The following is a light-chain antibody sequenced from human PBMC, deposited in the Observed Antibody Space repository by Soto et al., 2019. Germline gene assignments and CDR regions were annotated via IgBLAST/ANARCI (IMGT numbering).Light chain of an antibody. J-gene: IGLJ1*01. CDR1: SSDVGGYNY. CDR3: CSYAGISYV. V-gene: IGLV2-11*01. Sequence: QSVLTQPRSVSGSPGQSVTISCTGTSSDVGGYNYVSWYQQHPGKAPKLMIYDVSKRPSGVPDRFSGSKSGNTASLTISGLQAEDEADSYCCSYAGISYVFGTGTKLTVL. CDR2: DVS.